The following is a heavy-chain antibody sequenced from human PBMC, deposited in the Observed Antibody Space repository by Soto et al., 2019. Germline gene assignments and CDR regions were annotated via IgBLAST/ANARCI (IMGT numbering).Heavy chain of an antibody. V-gene: IGHV1-46*03. CDR3: GRDGGGRVNIGATRAFDI. J-gene: IGHJ3*02. D-gene: IGHD5-12*01. CDR1: GYTFTSYY. CDR2: INPSGGST. Sequence: ASVKVSCKASGYTFTSYYMHWVRQAPGQGLEWMGKINPSGGSTSYAQKFQGRVTMTRDTSTSPSYKELSRPRSEDTGVYYCGRDGGGRVNIGATRAFDIWGKGKMVTVPS.